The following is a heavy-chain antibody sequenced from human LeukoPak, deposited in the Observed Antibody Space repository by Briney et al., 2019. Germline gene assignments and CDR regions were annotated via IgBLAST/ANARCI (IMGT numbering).Heavy chain of an antibody. Sequence: ASVKVSCKASGYTFTTYGISWVRQAPGQGLEWMGWISAHNGDTNYAQRLQGRVTITADESTSTAYMELSSLRSEDTAVYYCARGHGGYSGSYWGQGTLVTVSS. V-gene: IGHV1-18*01. CDR3: ARGHGGYSGSY. D-gene: IGHD1-26*01. CDR2: ISAHNGDT. CDR1: GYTFTTYG. J-gene: IGHJ4*02.